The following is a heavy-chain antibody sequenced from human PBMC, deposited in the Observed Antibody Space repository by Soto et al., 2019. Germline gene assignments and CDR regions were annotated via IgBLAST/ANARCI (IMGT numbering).Heavy chain of an antibody. Sequence: VQLQESGPGLVRPSQTLSLGCTVSGASLKSDGFYWSWIRQNPQKGLEWIGYVYYSGATHYNPSLKSRLTISPDTTKKQNSLNQTPATAADTASYYSTRYHGGDTFENWGQGTVVTVSS. CDR2: VYYSGAT. CDR3: TRYHGGDTFEN. CDR1: GASLKSDGFY. J-gene: IGHJ4*03. D-gene: IGHD2-2*01. V-gene: IGHV4-31*03.